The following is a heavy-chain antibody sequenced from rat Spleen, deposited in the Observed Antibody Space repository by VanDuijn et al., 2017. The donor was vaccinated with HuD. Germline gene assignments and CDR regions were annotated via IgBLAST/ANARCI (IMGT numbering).Heavy chain of an antibody. J-gene: IGHJ2*01. V-gene: IGHV5-29*01. CDR3: ARHGAEGTYFDY. CDR1: GFTFSDYY. Sequence: EVQLVESDGGLVQPGRSLKLSCAASGFTFSDYYMAWVCQAPTKGLEWVATISYDGGTTYYRDSVKGRFTISRDNAKSTLYLQMDSLRSEDTATYYCARHGAEGTYFDYWGQGVMVTVSS. CDR2: ISYDGGTT. D-gene: IGHD1-11*01.